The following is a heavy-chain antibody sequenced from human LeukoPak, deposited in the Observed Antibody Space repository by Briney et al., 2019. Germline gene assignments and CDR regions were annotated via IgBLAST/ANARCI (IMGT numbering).Heavy chain of an antibody. CDR2: IKQDGSEK. V-gene: IGHV3-7*01. Sequence: GGSLRLSCAASGFTFSNYWMTWVRQAPGKGPEWVASIKQDGSEKYHVDSVRGRFTVSRDNPKNSLYLQTNSLRGEDTAVYYCATGINSGYWGQGTLVTVSS. J-gene: IGHJ4*02. D-gene: IGHD3-10*01. CDR3: ATGINSGY. CDR1: GFTFSNYW.